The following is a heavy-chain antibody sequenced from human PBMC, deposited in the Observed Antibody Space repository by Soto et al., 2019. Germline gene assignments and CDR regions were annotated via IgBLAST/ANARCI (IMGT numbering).Heavy chain of an antibody. CDR2: LSHDGSNK. Sequence: GSLSLSCAASGFILSAFGIDWVRQAPGKGLEWVAFLSHDGSNKYYADSVRGRFTISRDNSKNTVYLQMNSLRPDDTAVYYCARDRDGGTYTYFDNWGQGTRVTVSS. V-gene: IGHV3-30*03. J-gene: IGHJ4*02. CDR3: ARDRDGGTYTYFDN. CDR1: GFILSAFG. D-gene: IGHD1-26*01.